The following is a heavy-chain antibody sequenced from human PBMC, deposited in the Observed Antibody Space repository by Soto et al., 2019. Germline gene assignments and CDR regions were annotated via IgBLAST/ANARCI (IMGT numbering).Heavy chain of an antibody. Sequence: GSLRLSCAASGFTFSSYAMSWVRQAPGKGLEWVSAISGSGGSTYYADSVKGRFTISRDNSKNTLYLQMNSLRAEDTAVYYCARDLGGYSGYDNVWGKGTTVTVSS. CDR1: GFTFSSYA. CDR2: ISGSGGST. V-gene: IGHV3-23*01. D-gene: IGHD5-12*01. CDR3: ARDLGGYSGYDNV. J-gene: IGHJ6*04.